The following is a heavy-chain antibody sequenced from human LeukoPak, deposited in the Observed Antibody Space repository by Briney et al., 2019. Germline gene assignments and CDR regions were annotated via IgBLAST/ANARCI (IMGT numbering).Heavy chain of an antibody. D-gene: IGHD1-26*01. V-gene: IGHV4-39*01. Sequence: SETLSLTCTVSGGSISSSSYYWGWIRQPPGKGLEWIGSIYYSGSTYYNPSLKSRVTISVDTSKNQFSLKLSSVTAADTAVYYCARLGYYYYYYMDVWGKGTTVTISS. CDR3: ARLGYYYYYYMDV. J-gene: IGHJ6*03. CDR1: GGSISSSSYY. CDR2: IYYSGST.